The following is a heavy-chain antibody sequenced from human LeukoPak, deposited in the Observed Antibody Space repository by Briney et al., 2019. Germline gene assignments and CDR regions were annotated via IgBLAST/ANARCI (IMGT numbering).Heavy chain of an antibody. Sequence: GGSLRLSCAASGFTFSSYAMRWVRQAPGKGLEGVSNISGSGGSTYYADSVKGRFTISRDNSKNTLYLQMSSLRAEDTAIYYCAKDRTGSGTPDYFDYWGQGTLVTVSS. CDR2: ISGSGGST. J-gene: IGHJ4*02. V-gene: IGHV3-23*01. CDR1: GFTFSSYA. D-gene: IGHD3-10*01. CDR3: AKDRTGSGTPDYFDY.